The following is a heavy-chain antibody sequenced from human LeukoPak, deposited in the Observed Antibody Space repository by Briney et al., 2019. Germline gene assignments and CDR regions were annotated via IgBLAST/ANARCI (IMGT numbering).Heavy chain of an antibody. J-gene: IGHJ5*02. CDR2: IKKDGSEK. CDR1: GFTFSKYW. D-gene: IGHD6-19*01. Sequence: PGGSLRLSCAASGFTFSKYWMRWVRHTPGKGLEWVANIKKDGSEKYYVHPVKGRFTISRDNDTNLVYLQMYSLSAEDPAVYYCAKLSTAVAGQDRWGQAALVTVSS. CDR3: AKLSTAVAGQDR. V-gene: IGHV3-7*01.